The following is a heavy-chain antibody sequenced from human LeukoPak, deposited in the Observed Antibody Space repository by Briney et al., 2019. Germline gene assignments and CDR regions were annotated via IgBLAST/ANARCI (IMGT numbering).Heavy chain of an antibody. D-gene: IGHD4-17*01. CDR2: INHSGST. Sequence: SETLSLTCAVYGGSFSGYYWSWIRQPPGKGLEWIGEINHSGSTNYNPSLKSRVTISVDTSKNQFSLKLSSVTAADTAVYYCARAQYGDLYDYWGQGTLVTVSS. CDR1: GGSFSGYY. CDR3: ARAQYGDLYDY. J-gene: IGHJ4*02. V-gene: IGHV4-34*01.